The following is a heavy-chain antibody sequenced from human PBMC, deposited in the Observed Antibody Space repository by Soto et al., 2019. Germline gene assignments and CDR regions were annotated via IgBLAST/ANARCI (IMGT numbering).Heavy chain of an antibody. J-gene: IGHJ3*01. V-gene: IGHV3-21*01. CDR2: ISSTSTNI. Sequence: PGGSLRLSCAASGFTFSRYIMHWVRQAPGQGLEWIATISSTSTNIYYADSVKGRITISRDNPKNSLSLQMDSLGREDTAVYYCARGIASSSLVTFDVWGQGTKVTVSS. CDR1: GFTFSRYI. D-gene: IGHD2-21*01. CDR3: ARGIASSSLVTFDV.